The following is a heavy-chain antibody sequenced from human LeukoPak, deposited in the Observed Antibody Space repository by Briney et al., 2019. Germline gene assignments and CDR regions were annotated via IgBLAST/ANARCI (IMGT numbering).Heavy chain of an antibody. J-gene: IGHJ4*02. CDR3: AREISSSWSDYFDY. CDR2: IKQDGSEK. CDR1: GFTFSSHW. V-gene: IGHV3-7*01. Sequence: GGSLRLSCAASGFTFSSHWMSWVRQAPGKGLEWVANIKQDGSEKYYVDSVKGRFTISRDNAKNSLYLQMNSLRAEDTAVYYCAREISSSWSDYFDYWGQGTLVTVSS. D-gene: IGHD6-13*01.